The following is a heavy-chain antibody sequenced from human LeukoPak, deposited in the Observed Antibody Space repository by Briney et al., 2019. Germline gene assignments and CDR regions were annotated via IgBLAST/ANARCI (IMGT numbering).Heavy chain of an antibody. Sequence: SGGSLRLSCAAYGLTFSSSGMHWARQAPGKGLEWVAVIWYDVSNKCYADSVKGRFTISRDNYKNTLYLQMNSLRAEDTAVYYCAGDYGEHYYGMDVWGQGTTVTVSS. V-gene: IGHV3-33*01. CDR3: AGDYGEHYYGMDV. J-gene: IGHJ6*02. D-gene: IGHD4-17*01. CDR2: IWYDVSNK. CDR1: GLTFSSSG.